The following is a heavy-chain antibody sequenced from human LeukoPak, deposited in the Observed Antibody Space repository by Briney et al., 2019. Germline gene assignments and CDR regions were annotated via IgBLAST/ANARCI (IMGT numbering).Heavy chain of an antibody. CDR2: ISGDGGST. D-gene: IGHD1-14*01. CDR3: AKVPTGNWLYFQH. CDR1: GFTFDDYA. V-gene: IGHV3-43*02. Sequence: GRSLRLSCAASGFTFDDYAMHWVRQAPGKGLGWVSLISGDGGSTYYADSAKGRFTISRDNSKNSLYLQMNSLRTEDTALYYCAKVPTGNWLYFQHWGQGTLVTVSS. J-gene: IGHJ1*01.